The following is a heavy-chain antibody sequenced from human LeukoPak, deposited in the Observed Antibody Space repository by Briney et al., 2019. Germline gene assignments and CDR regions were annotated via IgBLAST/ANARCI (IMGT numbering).Heavy chain of an antibody. Sequence: SETLSLTCAVYGGSFSGYYWSWIRQPPGKGLEWIGEINHSGSANYNPSLKSRVTISVDTSKNQFSLKLSSVTAADTAVYYCARGPPYYDFWSGRAFDIWGQGTMVTVSS. CDR1: GGSFSGYY. CDR3: ARGPPYYDFWSGRAFDI. CDR2: INHSGSA. V-gene: IGHV4-34*01. D-gene: IGHD3-3*01. J-gene: IGHJ3*02.